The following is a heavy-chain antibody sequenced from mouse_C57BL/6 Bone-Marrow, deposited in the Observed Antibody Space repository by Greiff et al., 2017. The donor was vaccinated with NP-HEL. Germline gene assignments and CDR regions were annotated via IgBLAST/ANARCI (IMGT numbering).Heavy chain of an antibody. Sequence: VQLQQSGAELVRPGASVKLSCTASGFNIKDDYMHWVKQRPEQGLEWIGWIDPENGDTEYASKFQGKATITADTSSNTAYLQLSSLTSEDTAVYYCTLYINYAGAYWGQGTLFTVSA. CDR1: GFNIKDDY. CDR2: IDPENGDT. J-gene: IGHJ3*01. D-gene: IGHD2-5*01. CDR3: TLYINYAGAY. V-gene: IGHV14-4*01.